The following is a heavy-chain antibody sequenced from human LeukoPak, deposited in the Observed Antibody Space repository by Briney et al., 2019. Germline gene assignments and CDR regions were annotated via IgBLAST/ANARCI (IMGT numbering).Heavy chain of an antibody. V-gene: IGHV1-2*02. J-gene: IGHJ4*02. CDR2: ISPNSGGT. D-gene: IGHD6-6*01. CDR3: ARDYSSSPPRTFDY. Sequence: ASVKVSCKASGYTFTAYYIHWVRQAHGQGLEWMGWISPNSGGTNYAPKFQGRVTMTRDTSISTAYMELSSLRSDDTAVYYCARDYSSSPPRTFDYWGRGTLATVSS. CDR1: GYTFTAYY.